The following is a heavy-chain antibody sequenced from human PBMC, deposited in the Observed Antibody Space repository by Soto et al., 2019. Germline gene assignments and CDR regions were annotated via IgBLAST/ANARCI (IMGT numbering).Heavy chain of an antibody. D-gene: IGHD4-17*01. CDR3: ASTHTHDYGDYFDY. CDR1: GVSISSYY. CDR2: IYKTGST. J-gene: IGHJ4*02. V-gene: IGHV4-4*08. Sequence: PSETLSLTCTVSGVSISSYYWSWIRQPPGKGLEWIGSIYKTGSTNYSPSLKSRVTISVDTSKNQFSLKLSSVTAADTAVYYCASTHTHDYGDYFDYWGQGTLVTVSS.